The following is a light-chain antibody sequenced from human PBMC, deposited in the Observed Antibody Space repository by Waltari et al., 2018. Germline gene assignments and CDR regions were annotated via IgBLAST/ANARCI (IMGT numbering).Light chain of an antibody. V-gene: IGKV1-39*01. CDR3: QQYGNSPRT. CDR2: GGT. J-gene: IGKJ4*01. CDR1: QNIRTH. Sequence: DIQMTQSPSSLSASVGDTVTVTCRASQNIRTHLNWYQQKPATAPKLLSYGGTTLQRGVPPRFSGSASGTDFTLTVSNLQPDDFAIYFCQQYGNSPRTFGGGTKVEIK.